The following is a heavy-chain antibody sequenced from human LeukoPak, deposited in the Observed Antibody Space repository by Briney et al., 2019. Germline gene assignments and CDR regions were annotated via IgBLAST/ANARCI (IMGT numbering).Heavy chain of an antibody. V-gene: IGHV3-33*01. CDR1: GFTFSSYG. Sequence: PGGSLRLSCAASGFTFSSYGMHWVRQAPGKGLEWVAVIWYDGSNKYYADSVKGRFTISRDNSKNTLYLQMNSLRAEDTAVYYCARAGIVGLYYYYMDVWSKGTTVTVSS. CDR3: ARAGIVGLYYYYMDV. CDR2: IWYDGSNK. D-gene: IGHD2-21*01. J-gene: IGHJ6*03.